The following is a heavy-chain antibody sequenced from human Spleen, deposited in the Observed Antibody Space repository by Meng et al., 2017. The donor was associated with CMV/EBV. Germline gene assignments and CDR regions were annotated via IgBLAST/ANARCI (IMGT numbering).Heavy chain of an antibody. CDR2: ISAYSGNA. J-gene: IGHJ2*01. D-gene: IGHD2-21*01. V-gene: IGHV1-18*01. CDR3: AREKYSTFDL. Sequence: ASVKVSCKASGYTFNSYGISWVRQAPGQGLEWMAWISAYSGNADYAQKFQDRVTMTTDTSTSTAYIELRSLRSDDTAVYYCAREKYSTFDLWGRGSLVTVSS. CDR1: GYTFNSYG.